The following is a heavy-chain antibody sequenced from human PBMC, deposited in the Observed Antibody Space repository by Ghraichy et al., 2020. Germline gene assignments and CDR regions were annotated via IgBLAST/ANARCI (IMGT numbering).Heavy chain of an antibody. D-gene: IGHD3-22*01. CDR3: AKRPPPYYYNSRDAFDI. V-gene: IGHV3-23*01. Sequence: GGSLRLSCAASGFTFSSYAMSWVRQAPGKGLEWVSAISGSSGSTYYADSVKGRFTISRDNSKNTVYLQMNSLRAEDTAVYYCAKRPPPYYYNSRDAFDIWGQGTMVTVSS. J-gene: IGHJ3*02. CDR2: ISGSSGST. CDR1: GFTFSSYA.